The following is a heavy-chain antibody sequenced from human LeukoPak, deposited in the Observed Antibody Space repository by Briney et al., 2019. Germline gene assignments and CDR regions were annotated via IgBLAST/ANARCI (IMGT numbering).Heavy chain of an antibody. Sequence: GGSLRLSCAASGFTFSSYAMSWVRQAPGKGLEWVSAISGSGGSTYYADSVKGRFTISRDNSKNTLYLQMSSLRAEDTAVYCCAKDLSGSYGYWGQGTLVTVSS. V-gene: IGHV3-23*01. CDR1: GFTFSSYA. J-gene: IGHJ4*02. D-gene: IGHD1-26*01. CDR3: AKDLSGSYGY. CDR2: ISGSGGST.